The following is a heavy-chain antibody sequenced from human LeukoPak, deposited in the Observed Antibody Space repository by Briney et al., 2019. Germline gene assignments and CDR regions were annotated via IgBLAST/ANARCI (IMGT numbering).Heavy chain of an antibody. CDR2: ISYDGSKK. CDR3: TKGRGSSSSPEFDY. CDR1: GFTFSSYG. V-gene: IGHV3-30*18. Sequence: GGSLRLSCAASGFTFSSYGMNWVRQAPGKGLEWVAVISYDGSKKYHADSVEGRFTISRDNSENTLYLQMDSLRAEDTAVYYCTKGRGSSSSPEFDYWGQGTLVTVSS. J-gene: IGHJ4*02. D-gene: IGHD6-6*01.